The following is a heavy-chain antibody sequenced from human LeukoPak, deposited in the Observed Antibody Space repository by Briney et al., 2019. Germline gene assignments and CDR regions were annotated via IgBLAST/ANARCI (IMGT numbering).Heavy chain of an antibody. Sequence: GGSLRLSCAASGFTFSSYSMNWVRQAPGKGLEWVSSISSSSRYIYYADSVKGRFTISRDNAKNSLYLQMNSLRAEDTAVYYCARGGGYYDFWSGPQDYYYMDVWGKGTTVTVSS. V-gene: IGHV3-21*01. D-gene: IGHD3-3*01. CDR3: ARGGGYYDFWSGPQDYYYMDV. CDR2: ISSSSRYI. CDR1: GFTFSSYS. J-gene: IGHJ6*03.